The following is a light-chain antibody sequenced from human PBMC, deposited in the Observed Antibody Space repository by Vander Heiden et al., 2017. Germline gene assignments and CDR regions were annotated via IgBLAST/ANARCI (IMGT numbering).Light chain of an antibody. V-gene: IGKV1-39*01. CDR3: QQSDSVPWT. CDR1: QTINTY. J-gene: IGKJ1*01. CDR2: GAS. Sequence: DIQLTQSPSSLSASVGDRVTITCRESQTINTYLNWYQQKPGKVPKLLIYGASTLQSGVPSTFSGSGSETDFTLTISSLQPEDEATYYCQQSDSVPWTFGQGTKV.